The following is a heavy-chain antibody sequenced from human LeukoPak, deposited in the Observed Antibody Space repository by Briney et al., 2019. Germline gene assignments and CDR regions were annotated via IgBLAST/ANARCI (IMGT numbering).Heavy chain of an antibody. D-gene: IGHD3-3*01. CDR2: IYTSGST. Sequence: KASETLSLTCTVPGGSISSYYWGWSRRPAGKGLEWIGRIYTSGSTNYNPSRKSRVTMSVDTSKNQFSLKLSSVTAADTAVYYCAREHYDFWSGYYRWFDPWGQGTLVTVSS. CDR1: GGSISSYY. CDR3: AREHYDFWSGYYRWFDP. V-gene: IGHV4-4*07. J-gene: IGHJ5*02.